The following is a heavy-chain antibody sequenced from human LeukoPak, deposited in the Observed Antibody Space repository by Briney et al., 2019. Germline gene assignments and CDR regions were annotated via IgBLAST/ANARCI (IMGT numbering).Heavy chain of an antibody. J-gene: IGHJ4*02. Sequence: GGSLRLSCRASGFSVDSVFMNWVRQPPGKGLEWVSFIMPGGHMDYTDSVKGRFTISRDSFKNTLSLQMNSLRVDDSAVYFCARGNSGTTTFDFWGQGTLVTVSS. CDR3: ARGNSGTTTFDF. CDR1: GFSVDSVF. D-gene: IGHD3-10*01. CDR2: IMPGGHM. V-gene: IGHV3-66*01.